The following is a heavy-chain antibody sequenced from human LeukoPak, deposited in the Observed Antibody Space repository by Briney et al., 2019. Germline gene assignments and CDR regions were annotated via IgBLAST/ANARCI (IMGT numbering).Heavy chain of an antibody. J-gene: IGHJ3*02. CDR2: IYYSGST. CDR1: GGSISSYY. D-gene: IGHD3-22*01. CDR3: ARDREDSSGYYYAVAFDI. Sequence: SETLSLTCTVSGGSISSYYWSWIRQPPGKGLEWIGYIYYSGSTNYNPSLKSRVTISVDTSKNQFSLKLSSVTAADTAVYYCARDREDSSGYYYAVAFDIWGQGTMVTVSS. V-gene: IGHV4-59*01.